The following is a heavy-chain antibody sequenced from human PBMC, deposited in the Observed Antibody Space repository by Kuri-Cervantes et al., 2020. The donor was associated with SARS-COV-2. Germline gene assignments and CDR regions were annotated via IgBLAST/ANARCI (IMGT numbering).Heavy chain of an antibody. CDR2: ISSSSSYI. CDR1: GFTFSSYS. V-gene: IGHV3-21*01. Sequence: GGSLRLSCAASGFTFSSYSMNWVRQAPGKGLEWVSSISSSSSYIYYADSVKGRFTISRDNAKNTLYLQMNSLRAEDTAVYYCARAFGSGNYDGWGQGTPVTVSS. J-gene: IGHJ4*02. CDR3: ARAFGSGNYDG. D-gene: IGHD3-10*01.